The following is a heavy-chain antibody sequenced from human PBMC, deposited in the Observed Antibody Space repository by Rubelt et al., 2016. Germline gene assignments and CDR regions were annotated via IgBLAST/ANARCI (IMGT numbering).Heavy chain of an antibody. D-gene: IGHD2-15*01. Sequence: LSCAASGFKFTIYSMNCVRQAPGKRPPWVSSISRDGSSTHYADSVKDRFTISRANSKNTLFLQIDSLRDDDTAVYYCAKCGGYCSGGSYYWGQGTLVTVSS. J-gene: IGHJ4*02. V-gene: IGHV3-23*01. CDR3: AKCGGYCSGGSYY. CDR2: ISRDGSST. CDR1: GFKFTIYS.